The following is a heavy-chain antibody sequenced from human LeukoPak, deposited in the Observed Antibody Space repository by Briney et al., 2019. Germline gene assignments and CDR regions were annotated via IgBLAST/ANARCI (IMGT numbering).Heavy chain of an antibody. CDR1: GGTFSSYA. V-gene: IGHV1-69*13. CDR2: IIPIFGTA. J-gene: IGHJ4*02. CDR3: ARDRDDSSGKFDY. D-gene: IGHD6-19*01. Sequence: ASVKVSCKASGGTFSSYAISWVRPAPGQGLEWMGGIIPIFGTANYAQKFQGRVTITADESTSTAYMELSSLRSEDTAVYYCARDRDDSSGKFDYWGQGTLVTVSS.